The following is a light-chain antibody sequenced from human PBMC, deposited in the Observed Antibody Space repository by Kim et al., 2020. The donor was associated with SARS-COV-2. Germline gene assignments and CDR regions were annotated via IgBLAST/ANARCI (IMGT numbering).Light chain of an antibody. J-gene: IGKJ2*01. V-gene: IGKV1-5*03. CDR2: ATS. Sequence: SASLGDRVTITCRASQSISTYLAWYQPKPGKAPKVLISATSTLESGVPSRFSGSGSGTEFTLTINSLQPDDFATYYCQHYNSPMYTFGQGTKLEIK. CDR1: QSISTY. CDR3: QHYNSPMYT.